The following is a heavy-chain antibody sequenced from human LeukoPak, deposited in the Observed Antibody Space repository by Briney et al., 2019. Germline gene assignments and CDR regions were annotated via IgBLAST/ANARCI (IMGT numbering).Heavy chain of an antibody. CDR1: GFTFSSYA. D-gene: IGHD3-22*01. V-gene: IGHV3-33*08. CDR2: IWYDGSNK. J-gene: IGHJ4*02. CDR3: AREMFPYDSSGSPGP. Sequence: SGGSLRLSCAASGFTFSSYAMHWVRQAPGKGLEWVAVIWYDGSNKYYADSVKGRFTISRNNSKNTLYLQMNSLRAEDTAVYYCAREMFPYDSSGSPGPWGQGTLVTVSS.